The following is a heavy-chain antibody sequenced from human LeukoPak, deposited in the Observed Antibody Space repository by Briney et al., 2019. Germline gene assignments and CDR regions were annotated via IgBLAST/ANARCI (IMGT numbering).Heavy chain of an antibody. CDR1: GFTFSDYY. Sequence: GGSLRLSCAASGFTFSDYYMTWIRQAPGKGPEWLSYITGSGNSKYYADSVRGRFTISRDNAKNSLYLQMNSLRAEDTAVYYCVRDTSLVVVVPTARQDWFDPWGQGTLVTVSS. CDR2: ITGSGNSK. J-gene: IGHJ5*02. CDR3: VRDTSLVVVVPTARQDWFDP. D-gene: IGHD2-2*01. V-gene: IGHV3-11*04.